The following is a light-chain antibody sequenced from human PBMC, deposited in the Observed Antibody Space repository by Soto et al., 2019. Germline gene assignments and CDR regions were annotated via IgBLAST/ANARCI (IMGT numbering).Light chain of an antibody. J-gene: IGKJ3*01. V-gene: IGKV3-20*01. CDR2: GAS. CDR3: QQYGSSPT. CDR1: QSVSSSY. Sequence: EIVLTQSPGTLSLSPGERATLSCRASQSVSSSYLAWYQQKPGQAPRLIIYGASSRATGIPDRFSGSGSRKYFPLTISRLEPEDLAVYCCQQYGSSPTFGPGTKVDIK.